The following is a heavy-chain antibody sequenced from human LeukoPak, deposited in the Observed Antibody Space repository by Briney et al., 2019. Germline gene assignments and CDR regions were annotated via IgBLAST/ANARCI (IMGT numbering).Heavy chain of an antibody. CDR2: ISYDGSNK. V-gene: IGHV3-30*03. Sequence: GGSLRLSCAASGFTFSSYGMHWVRQAPGKGLEWVAVISYDGSNKYYADSVKGRFTISRDNSKNTLYLQMNSLRAEDTAVYYCARARAPDYWGQGTLVTVSS. J-gene: IGHJ4*02. CDR1: GFTFSSYG. CDR3: ARARAPDY.